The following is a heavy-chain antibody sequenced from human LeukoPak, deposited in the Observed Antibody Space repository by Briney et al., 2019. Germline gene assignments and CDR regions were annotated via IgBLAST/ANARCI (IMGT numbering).Heavy chain of an antibody. CDR3: AREGTRFGELLRYYFDY. CDR1: GYTFTSYY. V-gene: IGHV1-46*01. CDR2: INPSGSST. D-gene: IGHD3-10*01. Sequence: VASVKVSCKASGYTFTSYYMHWVRQAPGQGLEWMGIINPSGSSTSYAQKFQGRVTMTRDTSTSPVYMELSSLRSEDTAVDYCAREGTRFGELLRYYFDYWGQGTLVTVSS. J-gene: IGHJ4*02.